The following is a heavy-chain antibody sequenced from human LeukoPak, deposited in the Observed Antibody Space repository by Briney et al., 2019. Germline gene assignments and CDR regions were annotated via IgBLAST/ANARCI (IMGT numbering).Heavy chain of an antibody. Sequence: NTGGSLRLSCSASGFTFSSYAMHWVRQAPGKGLEWVSSISSSSSYIYYADSVKGRFTISRDNAKNSLYLQMNSLRAEDTAVYYCARDMRMMVVAATPNFDYWGQGTLVTVSS. CDR1: GFTFSSYA. D-gene: IGHD2-15*01. J-gene: IGHJ4*02. CDR2: ISSSSSYI. V-gene: IGHV3-21*01. CDR3: ARDMRMMVVAATPNFDY.